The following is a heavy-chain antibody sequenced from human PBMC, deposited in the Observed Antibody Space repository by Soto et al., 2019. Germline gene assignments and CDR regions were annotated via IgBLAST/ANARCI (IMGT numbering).Heavy chain of an antibody. CDR3: ARVSGYLQPDY. Sequence: PSETLSLTCTVLGGSISSYYWSWIRQPPGKGLEWIGYIYYSGSTNYNPSLKSRVTISVDTSKNQFSLKLSSVTAADTAVYYCARVSGYLQPDYWGQGTLVTVSS. V-gene: IGHV4-59*01. J-gene: IGHJ4*02. CDR2: IYYSGST. D-gene: IGHD3-3*01. CDR1: GGSISSYY.